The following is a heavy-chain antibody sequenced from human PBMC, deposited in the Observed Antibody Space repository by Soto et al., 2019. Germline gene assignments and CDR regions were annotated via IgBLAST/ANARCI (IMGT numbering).Heavy chain of an antibody. CDR2: INAGNGNT. CDR3: ARDRVIAVAGTFDY. D-gene: IGHD6-19*01. J-gene: IGHJ4*02. Sequence: GASVKVSCKASGYTFTSYAMHWVRQAPGQRLEWMGWINAGNGNTKYSQKFQGRVTITRDTSASTAYMELSSLRSEDTAVYYCARDRVIAVAGTFDYWGQGTLVPVSS. CDR1: GYTFTSYA. V-gene: IGHV1-3*01.